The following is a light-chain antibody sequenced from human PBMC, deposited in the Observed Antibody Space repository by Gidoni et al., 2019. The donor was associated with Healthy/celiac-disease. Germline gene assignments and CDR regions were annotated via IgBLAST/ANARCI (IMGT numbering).Light chain of an antibody. J-gene: IGKJ4*01. CDR2: DAS. Sequence: AIQLTQSPSTLSASGGDRVTITCRASQGISSALAWYQQKPGRAPKLLIYDASSLESGVPSRFIGSRSWTDFTLTISSLQPEDFATYYCQQFNSYPLTFGGGTKVEIK. CDR1: QGISSA. V-gene: IGKV1-13*02. CDR3: QQFNSYPLT.